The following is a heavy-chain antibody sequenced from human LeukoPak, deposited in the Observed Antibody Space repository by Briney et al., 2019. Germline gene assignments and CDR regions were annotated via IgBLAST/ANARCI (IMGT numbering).Heavy chain of an antibody. CDR2: ISSDGSDK. CDR3: ARQGRSLKYYYTHIDV. CDR1: EFTFSTYA. V-gene: IGHV3-30*06. Sequence: GGSLRLSCEASEFTFSTYAMHWVRQAPGKGLEWVALISSDGSDKYYADSVTGRFAISRDIPKNTLYLRMNSLKVEDTAVYFCARQGRSLKYYYTHIDVWGKGTTVTVSS. J-gene: IGHJ6*03.